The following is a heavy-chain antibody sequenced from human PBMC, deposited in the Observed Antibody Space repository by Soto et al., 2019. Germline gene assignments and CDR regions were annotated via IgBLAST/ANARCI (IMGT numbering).Heavy chain of an antibody. V-gene: IGHV1-18*01. Sequence: GPELKKPGASVKVSCKASGYTSTNYGFIWVRQAPGQGLEWMGLITVYNGQTTYAQKFQDRVTVTTDTSTSTAFMELRSLRSDDTAVYFCARDEEDANLMIVVLPGDYWGQGTLVSVSS. CDR2: ITVYNGQT. J-gene: IGHJ4*02. D-gene: IGHD2-21*01. CDR1: GYTSTNYG. CDR3: ARDEEDANLMIVVLPGDY.